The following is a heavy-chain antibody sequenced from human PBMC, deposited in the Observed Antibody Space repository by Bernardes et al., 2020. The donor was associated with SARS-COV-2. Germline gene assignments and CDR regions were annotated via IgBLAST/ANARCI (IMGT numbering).Heavy chain of an antibody. V-gene: IGHV4-39*01. CDR2: IYYSGSN. CDR3: ASLEAAGTSYYYGMDV. CDR1: GCSLRSSSYY. J-gene: IGHJ6*02. D-gene: IGHD6-13*01. Sequence: SATLFLTCPVPGCSLRSSSYYWGWLRQPPGPGLEWLGIIYYSGSNYYNPSLKSRVTISVDTSKNQFPLKLSSVTAADTAVYYCASLEAAGTSYYYGMDVWGQGTTVTVSS.